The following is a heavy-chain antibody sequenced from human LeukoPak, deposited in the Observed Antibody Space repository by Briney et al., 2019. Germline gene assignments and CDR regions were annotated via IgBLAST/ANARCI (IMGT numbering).Heavy chain of an antibody. D-gene: IGHD1-26*01. Sequence: PSETLSLTCTVSGGSISSSSYYWVWIRQPPGKGLEWIGNIYYSGSTYYNPSLKGRVTISVDTSKNQFSLKLSSVTAADTAVYYCARRHSGSYYFDSWGQGTLVTVSS. CDR3: ARRHSGSYYFDS. V-gene: IGHV4-39*01. CDR1: GGSISSSSYY. J-gene: IGHJ4*02. CDR2: IYYSGST.